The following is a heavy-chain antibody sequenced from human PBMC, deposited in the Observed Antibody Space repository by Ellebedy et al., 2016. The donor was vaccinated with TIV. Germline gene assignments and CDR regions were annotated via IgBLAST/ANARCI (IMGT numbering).Heavy chain of an antibody. Sequence: AASVKVSCKASGYTFTSFDINWVRQATGQGLEWMGWMNPNSDNTGAAQKFQGRVTMTRNTSISTAYMELSSLISGDTAVYYCARGVSGSYDPQYYYMDVWGKGTTVTVS. CDR2: MNPNSDNT. CDR3: ARGVSGSYDPQYYYMDV. V-gene: IGHV1-8*01. CDR1: GYTFTSFD. J-gene: IGHJ6*03. D-gene: IGHD1-26*01.